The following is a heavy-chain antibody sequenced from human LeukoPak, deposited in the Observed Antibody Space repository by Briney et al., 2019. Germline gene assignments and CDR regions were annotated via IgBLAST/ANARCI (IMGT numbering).Heavy chain of an antibody. V-gene: IGHV5-51*01. CDR2: IYPGDSDT. CDR1: GYIFTSYW. Sequence: GESLKISCNGSGYIFTSYWIGWVRPMPGKGLEWMGIIYPGDSDTRYSPSFQGQVTISADKSISTAYLQWSSLKASDTAMYYCASTAVAAGQYYYGMDVWGQGTTVTVSS. J-gene: IGHJ6*02. D-gene: IGHD6-13*01. CDR3: ASTAVAAGQYYYGMDV.